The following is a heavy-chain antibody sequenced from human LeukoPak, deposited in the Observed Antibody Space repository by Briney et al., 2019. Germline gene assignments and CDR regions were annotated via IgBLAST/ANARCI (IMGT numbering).Heavy chain of an antibody. V-gene: IGHV1-46*03. CDR2: INPSIGDT. D-gene: IGHD3-10*01. CDR1: GYTFTNYY. Sequence: ASVKVSCKASGYTFTNYYIHWVRQAPGQGLEWVGIINPSIGDTKNAQKFQGRVTMTWDTSTSTVYMELSSLRYEDTAVYYCAVSAFDYWGQGTQVTVSS. J-gene: IGHJ4*02. CDR3: AVSAFDY.